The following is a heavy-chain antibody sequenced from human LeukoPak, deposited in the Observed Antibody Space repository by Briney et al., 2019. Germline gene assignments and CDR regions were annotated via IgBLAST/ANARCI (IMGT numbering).Heavy chain of an antibody. J-gene: IGHJ4*02. V-gene: IGHV4-30-4*08. Sequence: PSQTLSLTCTVSGGSISSGDYYWSWIRQPPGKGLEWIGYIYYSGSTYYNPSLKSRVTISVDTSKNQFSLKLSSVTAADTAVYYCARESGIWSQNVLIDYWGQGTLVTDSS. D-gene: IGHD3-3*01. CDR3: ARESGIWSQNVLIDY. CDR2: IYYSGST. CDR1: GGSISSGDYY.